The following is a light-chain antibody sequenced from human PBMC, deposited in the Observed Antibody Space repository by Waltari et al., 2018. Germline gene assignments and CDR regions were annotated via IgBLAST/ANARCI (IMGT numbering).Light chain of an antibody. Sequence: EVVLTQSPGTLSLSPGESATLSCRASQSVSGSYLAWYQQSPGQAPRLLIYGASSRAPGVPDRFGGSGSGTDFTLTISRLEPEDFAVYYCQQYGNSPPYTFGQGTKLEI. V-gene: IGKV3-20*01. CDR2: GAS. CDR1: QSVSGSY. CDR3: QQYGNSPPYT. J-gene: IGKJ2*01.